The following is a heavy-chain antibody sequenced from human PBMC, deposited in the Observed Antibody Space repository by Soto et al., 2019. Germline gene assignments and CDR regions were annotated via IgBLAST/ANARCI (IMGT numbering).Heavy chain of an antibody. J-gene: IGHJ4*02. CDR2: INAGNGNT. V-gene: IGHV1-3*05. CDR1: GYTFTSYA. Sequence: QVQLVQSGAEEKKPGASVKVSCKASGYTFTSYAMDWVRQAPGQRLEWMGWINAGNGNTKYSQKFQGRVTITRDTSASTAFMALSSLRSEDTAVYYGARDSRINFDYWGQGTLVTVSS. CDR3: ARDSRINFDY. D-gene: IGHD2-15*01.